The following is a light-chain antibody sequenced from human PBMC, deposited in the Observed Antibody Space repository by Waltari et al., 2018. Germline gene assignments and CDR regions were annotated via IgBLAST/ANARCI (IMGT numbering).Light chain of an antibody. V-gene: IGLV10-54*04. CDR2: RNN. Sequence: QAGLTQPPSVSKGLRQTATLTCTGNSNNVGNQGAAWLQQHQGHPPKLLSYRNNNRPSGSSGRFAASRSGNTASLTITGLQPEDEADYYCSAWDSSLSALVFGGGTKLTVL. CDR3: SAWDSSLSALV. J-gene: IGLJ2*01. CDR1: SNNVGNQG.